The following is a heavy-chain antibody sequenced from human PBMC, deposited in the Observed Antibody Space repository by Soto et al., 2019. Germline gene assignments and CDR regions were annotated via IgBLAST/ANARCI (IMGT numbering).Heavy chain of an antibody. J-gene: IGHJ5*02. D-gene: IGHD1-20*01. CDR1: GASISVHSYY. V-gene: IGHV4-39*01. CDR2: SYYSGTT. Sequence: TLSLTCTVSGASISVHSYYWTWIRQPPGKGLEWIGSSYYSGTTYFNPSLKSRATISVDTSKNQFSLRLTSVTAADTAIYYCTRRYNWNDSYLDPWGPGALV. CDR3: TRRYNWNDSYLDP.